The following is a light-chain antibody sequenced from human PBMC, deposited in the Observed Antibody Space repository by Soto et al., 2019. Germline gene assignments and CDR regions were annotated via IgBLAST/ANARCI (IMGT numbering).Light chain of an antibody. CDR2: DVN. Sequence: QSVLAQPASVSGSPGQSITISCTGTNSDVGSYNRVSWYQQPPGTAPKLMIFDVNNRPSGVSYRFSGSKSGDTAYLTISGLQPEDEADYYCNSYTTSETYVFGTGTRSPS. V-gene: IGLV2-14*01. J-gene: IGLJ1*01. CDR3: NSYTTSETYV. CDR1: NSDVGSYNR.